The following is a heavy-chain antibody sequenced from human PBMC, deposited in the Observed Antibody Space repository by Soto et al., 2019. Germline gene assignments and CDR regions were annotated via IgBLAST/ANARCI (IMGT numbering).Heavy chain of an antibody. V-gene: IGHV4-39*01. Sequence: LSLTCIVSGESISSSSYYWGWIRQPPGKGLEWIGSIYYSGRTYYNPSFKSRVTISIDTSKNQFSLKLSSVTATDTAVYYCARQLTTVVTQAYLAHWGQGALVTVPS. CDR1: GESISSSSYY. J-gene: IGHJ4*02. CDR2: IYYSGRT. D-gene: IGHD2-21*02. CDR3: ARQLTTVVTQAYLAH.